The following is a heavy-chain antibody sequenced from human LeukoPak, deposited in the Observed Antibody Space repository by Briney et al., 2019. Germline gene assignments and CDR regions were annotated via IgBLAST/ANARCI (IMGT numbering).Heavy chain of an antibody. D-gene: IGHD3-3*01. V-gene: IGHV3-23*01. J-gene: IGHJ4*02. Sequence: GGSLRLSCAASGFTFSSYAMSWVRQAPGKGLEWVSAISGSGGSTYYADSVKGRFTTSRDNSKNTLYLQMNSLRAEDTAVYYCAKEVYDFWSGYLDYWGQGTLVTVSS. CDR1: GFTFSSYA. CDR2: ISGSGGST. CDR3: AKEVYDFWSGYLDY.